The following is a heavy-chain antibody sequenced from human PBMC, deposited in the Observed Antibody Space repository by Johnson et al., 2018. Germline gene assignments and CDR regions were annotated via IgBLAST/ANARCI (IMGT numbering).Heavy chain of an antibody. V-gene: IGHV3-48*01. Sequence: VQLVQSGGGLVQARVSLRLSCAASGFTLSADSMNWVRQVPGKGLEWVSYISSDCIHKFYAGTEKCRFTISRDHAKNSLYLHMDGLRAQDTAVHYCARPHDSGAYTPYDIWGPGTMVTVSS. CDR3: ARPHDSGAYTPYDI. D-gene: IGHD3-16*01. J-gene: IGHJ3*02. CDR2: ISSDCIHK. CDR1: GFTLSADS.